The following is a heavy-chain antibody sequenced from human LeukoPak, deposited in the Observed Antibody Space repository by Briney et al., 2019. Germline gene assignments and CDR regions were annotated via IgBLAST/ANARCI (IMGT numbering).Heavy chain of an antibody. V-gene: IGHV4-59*01. CDR2: IYYSGST. CDR1: GGSISSYY. CDR3: ARGYSGSYGRFDY. Sequence: SETLSLTCTVSGGSISSYYWSWIRQPPGKGLEWIGYIYYSGSTSYNPSLKSRVTISVDTSKDQFSLKLSSVTAADTAVYYCARGYSGSYGRFDYWPGNPGHRLL. D-gene: IGHD1-26*01. J-gene: IGHJ4*02.